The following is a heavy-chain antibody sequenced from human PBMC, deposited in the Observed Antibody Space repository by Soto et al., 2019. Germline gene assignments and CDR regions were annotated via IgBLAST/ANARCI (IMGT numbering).Heavy chain of an antibody. Sequence: ASVKVSCKASGYTFTSYYINWVRQAPGQGLEWMGWMNPNSGNTGYAQKFQGRVTMTRNTSISTAYMELSSLRSEDTAVYYCARVVGCSGGSCYLIFYIWGQGTMVTVSS. J-gene: IGHJ3*02. V-gene: IGHV1-8*01. CDR1: GYTFTSYY. CDR2: MNPNSGNT. D-gene: IGHD2-15*01. CDR3: ARVVGCSGGSCYLIFYI.